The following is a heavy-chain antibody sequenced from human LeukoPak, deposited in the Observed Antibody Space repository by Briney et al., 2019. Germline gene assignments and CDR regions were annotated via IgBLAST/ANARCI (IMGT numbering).Heavy chain of an antibody. CDR1: GFTVSSNY. Sequence: GGSLRLSCVVSGFTVSSNYMSWVRQAPGKGLEWVSVIYSGGSTYSADSVKGRFTISRDNSKNTLYLQMNSLRAEDTAVYYCASGGNDAFDIWGQGTLVTVSS. D-gene: IGHD4-23*01. CDR3: ASGGNDAFDI. V-gene: IGHV3-53*01. CDR2: IYSGGST. J-gene: IGHJ3*02.